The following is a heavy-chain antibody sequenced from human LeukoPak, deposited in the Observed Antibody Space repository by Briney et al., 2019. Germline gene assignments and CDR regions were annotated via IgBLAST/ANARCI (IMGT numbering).Heavy chain of an antibody. CDR3: AKDFLVRATSGYFDY. CDR2: ISSSSSPI. Sequence: GGSLRLSCAASGFIFSSYSINWVRQAPGKGLEWASYISSSSSPIYYADSVKGRFTISRDNSKNTLYLQMNSLRAEDTAVYYCAKDFLVRATSGYFDYWGQGTLVTVSS. V-gene: IGHV3-48*01. J-gene: IGHJ4*02. CDR1: GFIFSSYS. D-gene: IGHD3-3*01.